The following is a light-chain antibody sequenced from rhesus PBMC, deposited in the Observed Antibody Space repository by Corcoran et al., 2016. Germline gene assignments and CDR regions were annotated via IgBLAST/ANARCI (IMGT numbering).Light chain of an antibody. Sequence: EIVMTQSPATLSLSPGERANLSCRASQIVSNNLAWYQQSPGQAPRLLIYGSSFMATGIPDRFSGSGSGTDFTLTISSLEGEEFAFYFCQQYSNWPLTFGGGTKVEIK. CDR3: QQYSNWPLT. J-gene: IGKJ4*01. V-gene: IGKV3-42*03. CDR1: QIVSNN. CDR2: GSS.